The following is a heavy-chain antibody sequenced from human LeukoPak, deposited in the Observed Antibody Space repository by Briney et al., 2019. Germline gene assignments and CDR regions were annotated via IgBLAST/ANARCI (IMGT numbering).Heavy chain of an antibody. J-gene: IGHJ4*02. CDR1: GFTFDDYG. D-gene: IGHD6-13*01. CDR3: ARDHESSNPTY. CDR2: ISWNGGTT. V-gene: IGHV3-20*04. Sequence: GGSLRLSCAASGFTFDDYGMSWVRQAPGKGLEWVSGISWNGGTTGYADSVKGRFAISRDNAKNSLYLQMNSLRAEDTALYYCARDHESSNPTYWGQGTLVTVSS.